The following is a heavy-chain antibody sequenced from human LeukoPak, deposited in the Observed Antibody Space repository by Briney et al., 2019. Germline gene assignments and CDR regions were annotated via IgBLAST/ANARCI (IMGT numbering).Heavy chain of an antibody. V-gene: IGHV3-73*01. CDR3: TRLLTVYGH. J-gene: IGHJ4*02. D-gene: IGHD5/OR15-5a*01. CDR2: IRSKANSYAT. Sequence: PGGSLRLSCAASGFTFSGSAMHWVRQASGKGLEWVGRIRSKANSYATAYAASVKGRFTISRDDSKNTAYLQMNSLKTEDTAVDYCTRLLTVYGHWGQGTLVTVSS. CDR1: GFTFSGSA.